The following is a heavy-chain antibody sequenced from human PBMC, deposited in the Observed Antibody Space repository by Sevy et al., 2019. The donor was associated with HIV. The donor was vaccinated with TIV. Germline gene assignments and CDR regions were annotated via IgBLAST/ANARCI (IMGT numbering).Heavy chain of an antibody. Sequence: SETLSLTCTVSGGSISSYYWSWIRQPPGKGLEWSGYIYYSGSTNYNPSLKSRVTISVDTSKNQFSLKLSSVTAADTAVYYCARDLSGSYGDAFDIWGQGTMVTVSS. CDR3: ARDLSGSYGDAFDI. CDR2: IYYSGST. V-gene: IGHV4-59*01. CDR1: GGSISSYY. D-gene: IGHD1-26*01. J-gene: IGHJ3*02.